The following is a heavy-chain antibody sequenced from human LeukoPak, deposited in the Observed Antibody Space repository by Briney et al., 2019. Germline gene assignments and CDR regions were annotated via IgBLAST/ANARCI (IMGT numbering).Heavy chain of an antibody. V-gene: IGHV1-18*01. CDR2: ISAYNGNT. CDR1: GYTFTSYG. CDR3: ASVKIVVVPAATYYYYMDV. Sequence: WASVKVSCKASGYTFTSYGISWVRQAPGQGLEWMGWISAYNGNTNYAQKLQGRVTMTTDTSTSTAYMELRSLRSDDTAVYYCASVKIVVVPAATYYYYMDVWGKGTTVTVSS. D-gene: IGHD2-2*01. J-gene: IGHJ6*03.